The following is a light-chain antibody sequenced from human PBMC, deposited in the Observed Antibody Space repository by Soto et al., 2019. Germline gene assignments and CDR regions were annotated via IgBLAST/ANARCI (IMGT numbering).Light chain of an antibody. V-gene: IGKV1-27*01. Sequence: DIQMTQSPTSLSASVGDRVTITCRASQGIRNFVAWYQQKPGKAPKLLIYAASTLQSGVPSRFSGSGSGTDLALTINSLQPVDVATYSCQKYSSVPVFGPGTKVEIK. CDR1: QGIRNF. CDR2: AAS. CDR3: QKYSSVPV. J-gene: IGKJ3*01.